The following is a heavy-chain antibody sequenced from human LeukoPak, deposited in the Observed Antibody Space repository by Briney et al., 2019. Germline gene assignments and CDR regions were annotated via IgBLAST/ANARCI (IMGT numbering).Heavy chain of an antibody. D-gene: IGHD6-6*01. CDR2: ISGSGGST. CDR3: AKDLQLGREPYYFDY. CDR1: GFTFSSYA. Sequence: GGSLRLSCAASGFTFSSYAMSWVRQAPGKGLEWVSAISGSGGSTYYADSVKGRFTISRDNSKNTLYLQMNSLRAEDTAVYYCAKDLQLGREPYYFDYWGQGTLVTVSS. J-gene: IGHJ4*02. V-gene: IGHV3-23*01.